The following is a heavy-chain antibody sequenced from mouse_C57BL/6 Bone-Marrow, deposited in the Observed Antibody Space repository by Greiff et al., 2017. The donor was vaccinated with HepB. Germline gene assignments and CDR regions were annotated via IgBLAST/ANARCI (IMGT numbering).Heavy chain of an antibody. V-gene: IGHV1-81*01. CDR3: ARSGSNYEAAWFAY. CDR1: GYTFTSYG. D-gene: IGHD2-5*01. CDR2: IYPRSGNT. J-gene: IGHJ3*01. Sequence: VQLVESGAELARPGASVKLSCKASGYTFTSYGISWVKQRTGQGLEWIGEIYPRSGNTYYNEKFKGKATLTADKSSSTAYMELRSLTSEDSAVYFCARSGSNYEAAWFAYWGQGTLVTVSA.